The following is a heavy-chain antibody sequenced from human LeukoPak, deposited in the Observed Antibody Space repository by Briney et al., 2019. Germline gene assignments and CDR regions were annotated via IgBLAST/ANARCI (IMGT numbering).Heavy chain of an antibody. V-gene: IGHV1-69*05. Sequence: SVKVSCKASGGTFSSYAISWVRQAPGQGLEWMGGITPIFGTANYAQKFQGRVTITTDESTSTAYMELSSLRSEDTAVYYCARGGHIVVVTAILPNYYFDYWGQGTLVTVSS. J-gene: IGHJ4*02. CDR1: GGTFSSYA. D-gene: IGHD2-21*02. CDR3: ARGGHIVVVTAILPNYYFDY. CDR2: ITPIFGTA.